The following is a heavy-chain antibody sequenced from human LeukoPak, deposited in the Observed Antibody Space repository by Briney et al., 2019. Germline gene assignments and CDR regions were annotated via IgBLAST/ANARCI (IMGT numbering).Heavy chain of an antibody. CDR1: GFTFSNAW. D-gene: IGHD3-10*01. Sequence: GGSLRLSCAASGFTFSNAWMSWVRQAPGKGLEWVGRIKSKTDGGTTDYAAPVKGRFTISRDDSKNTLYLQMNSLKTEDTAVYYCLKVGTFGELPGPDYWGQGTLVTVSS. CDR3: LKVGTFGELPGPDY. CDR2: IKSKTDGGTT. V-gene: IGHV3-15*01. J-gene: IGHJ4*02.